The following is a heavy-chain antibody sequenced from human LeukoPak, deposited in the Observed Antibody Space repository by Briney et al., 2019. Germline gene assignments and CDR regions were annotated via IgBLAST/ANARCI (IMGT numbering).Heavy chain of an antibody. D-gene: IGHD4-23*01. CDR1: GGSISSYY. CDR3: ARVSRGNSVGGDY. Sequence: SETLSLTCTVSGGSISSYYWSWIRQPPGKGLEWIGFIYDSGSTNYNPSLKSRVTISVDTSKNQFSLKLRSVTAADTAMYYCARVSRGNSVGGDYWGQGTLVTVSS. J-gene: IGHJ4*02. CDR2: IYDSGST. V-gene: IGHV4-59*01.